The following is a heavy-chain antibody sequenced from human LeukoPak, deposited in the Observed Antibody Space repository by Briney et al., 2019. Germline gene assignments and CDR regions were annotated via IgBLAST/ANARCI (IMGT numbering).Heavy chain of an antibody. CDR1: GFTFSDYW. V-gene: IGHV3-74*01. Sequence: GGSLRLSCAASGFTFSDYWMHWVRQAPGKGLVWVSRLNSDGSSTIYADSVKGRFTISRDNAKNSLYLQMNSLRAEDTAVYYCARDKTLITMVRGVPGWFDPWGQGTLVTVSS. CDR3: ARDKTLITMVRGVPGWFDP. CDR2: LNSDGSST. J-gene: IGHJ5*02. D-gene: IGHD3-10*01.